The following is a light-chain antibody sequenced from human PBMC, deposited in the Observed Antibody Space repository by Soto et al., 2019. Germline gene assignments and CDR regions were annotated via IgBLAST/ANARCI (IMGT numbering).Light chain of an antibody. V-gene: IGKV1-33*01. CDR1: QGISSY. Sequence: DIQMTQSPSTLSGSVGDRVTITCRASQGISSYLHWYQQKPGRAPKLLIYDAYNLEAGVPSRFRGSGSGTDFTFTISRLQPEDIATYYCQQYENLPTFGQGTRLEIK. CDR2: DAY. J-gene: IGKJ5*01. CDR3: QQYENLPT.